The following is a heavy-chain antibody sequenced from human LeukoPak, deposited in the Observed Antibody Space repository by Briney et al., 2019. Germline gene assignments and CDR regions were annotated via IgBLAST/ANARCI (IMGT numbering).Heavy chain of an antibody. V-gene: IGHV4-31*03. CDR2: IYYSGST. J-gene: IGHJ3*02. D-gene: IGHD3-16*01. CDR3: ARGGGDYDYVWGSYDAFDI. Sequence: SETLSLTCTVSGGSISSGGYYWSWIRQHPGKGLEWIGNIYYSGSTYYNPSLKSRVTISVDTSKNQFSLKLSSVTAADTAVYYCARGGGDYDYVWGSYDAFDIWGQGTMVTVSS. CDR1: GGSISSGGYY.